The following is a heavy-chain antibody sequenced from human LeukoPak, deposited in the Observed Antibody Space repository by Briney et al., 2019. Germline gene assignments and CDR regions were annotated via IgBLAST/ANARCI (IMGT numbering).Heavy chain of an antibody. CDR3: ARDLNPGGDIVPLDV. J-gene: IGHJ6*02. V-gene: IGHV3-7*01. CDR1: GGSFSGYY. CDR2: IKQDGSEK. D-gene: IGHD2-15*01. Sequence: PSETLSLTCAVYGGSFSGYYWSWVRQAPGKGLEWVANIKQDGSEKYYVDSVKGRFTISRDNAKNSLYLQMNSLRAEDTAVYYCARDLNPGGDIVPLDVWGQGTTVTVSS.